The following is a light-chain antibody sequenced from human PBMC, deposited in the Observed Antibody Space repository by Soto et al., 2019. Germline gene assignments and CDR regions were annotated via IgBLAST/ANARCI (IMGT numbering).Light chain of an antibody. V-gene: IGKV1-17*01. CDR3: LQQNTYPWT. J-gene: IGKJ1*01. Sequence: DIQMTQSPSSLSASVGDRVTITCRASQGIGNDLGWYQQKPGKAPKRLMYAASSLQSGVPSRFSGSGSGTEFTLIIGGLQPEDFAISHCLQQNTYPWTFGEVTKVEIK. CDR2: AAS. CDR1: QGIGND.